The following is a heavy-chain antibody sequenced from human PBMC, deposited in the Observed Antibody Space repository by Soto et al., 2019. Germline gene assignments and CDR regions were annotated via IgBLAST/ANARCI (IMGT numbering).Heavy chain of an antibody. CDR1: GFTFSSYA. CDR2: ISGSGGSA. Sequence: EVQLLESGGGLVQPGGSLRLSCAASGFTFSSYAMSWVRQAPGQGLEWVSAISGSGGSAYYADSVKGRFTISRDNSKNTLYLQMNSLRAEDTAVYYCAKGLGCSSTSCYFPFDYWGQGTLVTVSS. CDR3: AKGLGCSSTSCYFPFDY. D-gene: IGHD2-2*01. V-gene: IGHV3-23*01. J-gene: IGHJ4*02.